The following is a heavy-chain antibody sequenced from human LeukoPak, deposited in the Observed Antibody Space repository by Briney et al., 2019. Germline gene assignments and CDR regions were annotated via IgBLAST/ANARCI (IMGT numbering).Heavy chain of an antibody. V-gene: IGHV3-74*01. Sequence: GGSLRLSCAASGFTFSNYWMHWVRQAPGKGLVWVSRINSDGINTSYADSVKGRFTISRDNAKNTLNLQMNSLRAEDTAVYYCVRDLGQYYDTSDNWFDPWGQGTLVTVSS. CDR3: VRDLGQYYDTSDNWFDP. CDR2: INSDGINT. CDR1: GFTFSNYW. J-gene: IGHJ5*02. D-gene: IGHD3-22*01.